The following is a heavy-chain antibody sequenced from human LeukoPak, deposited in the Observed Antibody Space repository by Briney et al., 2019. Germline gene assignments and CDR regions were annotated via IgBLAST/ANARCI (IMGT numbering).Heavy chain of an antibody. CDR2: INHSGST. V-gene: IGHV4-34*01. CDR1: GGSFSGYY. CDR3: ARGKGARMPGSRFDY. Sequence: SETLSLTCAVYGGSFSGYYWSWIRQPPGKGLEWIGEINHSGSTNYNPSLKSRVTISVDTSKNQFSLKLSSVTAADTAVYYCARGKGARMPGSRFDYWGQGTLVTVSS. D-gene: IGHD2-15*01. J-gene: IGHJ4*02.